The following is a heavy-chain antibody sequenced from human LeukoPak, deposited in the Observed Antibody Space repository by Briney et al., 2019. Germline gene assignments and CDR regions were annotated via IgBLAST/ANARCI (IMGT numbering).Heavy chain of an antibody. V-gene: IGHV4-38-2*02. J-gene: IGHJ4*02. CDR3: VRLQDY. CDR1: GYSISSGYN. Sequence: PSETLSLTCTVSGYSISSGYNWGWIRQPPGKGLEWIGEINHGGSTTYNPSLQSRVTMSVDTSTNQISLKMTSVTAADTAVYYCVRLQDYWGQGTLVTVSS. CDR2: INHGGST.